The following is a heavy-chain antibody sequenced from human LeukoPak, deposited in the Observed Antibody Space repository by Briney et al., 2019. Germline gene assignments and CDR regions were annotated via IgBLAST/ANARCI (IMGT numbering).Heavy chain of an antibody. V-gene: IGHV3-23*01. J-gene: IGHJ1*01. Sequence: PGGSLRLSCAASGFTFTSYAMSWVRQAPGKGLEWVSIISTSGGTSYYADSVKGRFTISRDNSKNTLYLHMNSLRAEDTAVYYCARSSDSSSLQYFQHWGQGTMVTVSS. CDR3: ARSSDSSSLQYFQH. CDR2: ISTSGGTS. D-gene: IGHD6-6*01. CDR1: GFTFTSYA.